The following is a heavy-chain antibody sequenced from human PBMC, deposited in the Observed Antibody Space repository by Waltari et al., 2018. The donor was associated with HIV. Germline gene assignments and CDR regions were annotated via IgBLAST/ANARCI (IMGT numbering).Heavy chain of an antibody. D-gene: IGHD3-10*01. J-gene: IGHJ5*02. CDR1: GLTFKSSG. CDR3: AKDANTFHEFGPNWLDP. CDR2: IWYDGTEK. V-gene: IGHV3-33*06. Sequence: QVQLVESGGGVVQPGRSLRLSCETSGLTFKSSGMPWLRQAPGKGLEWVAVIWYDGTEKHYVDSVKGRFVISRDNSKNTLYLQMNSLRPEDTAMYYCAKDANTFHEFGPNWLDPWGQGTLVIVSS.